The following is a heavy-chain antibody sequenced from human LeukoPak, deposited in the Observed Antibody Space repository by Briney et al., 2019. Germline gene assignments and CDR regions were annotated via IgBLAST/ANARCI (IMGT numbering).Heavy chain of an antibody. V-gene: IGHV4-38-2*02. CDR3: AREHCAGGYCYFLDY. CDR1: YYPIISGYF. J-gene: IGHJ4*02. D-gene: IGHD2/OR15-2a*01. Sequence: PSETLSLTCSVSYYPIISGYFWGWIRQPPGKGLEWIATMSHSGSTYFNPSLKSRVIVSIDASKNQSSLNLTSVTAADTAVYYCAREHCAGGYCYFLDYWGQGTLVTVSS. CDR2: MSHSGST.